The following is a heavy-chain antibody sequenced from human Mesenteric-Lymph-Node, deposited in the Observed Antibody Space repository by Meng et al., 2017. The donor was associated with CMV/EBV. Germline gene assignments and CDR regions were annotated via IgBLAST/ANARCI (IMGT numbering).Heavy chain of an antibody. CDR3: ARSDGYGDYFDH. V-gene: IGHV4-61*01. CDR2: ISYGGST. CDR1: GGSVSSGSYY. D-gene: IGHD5-24*01. J-gene: IGHJ4*02. Sequence: GSLRLSCTVSGGSVSSGSYYWSWIRQPPGKGLEWIGYISYGGSTNYNPSLKSRVTISIDTSKNQFSLKLSSVTAADTAVYYCARSDGYGDYFDHWGQGTLVTV.